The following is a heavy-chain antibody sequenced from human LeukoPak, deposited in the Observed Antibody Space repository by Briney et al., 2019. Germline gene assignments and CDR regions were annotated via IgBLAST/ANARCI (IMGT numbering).Heavy chain of an antibody. D-gene: IGHD3-10*01. V-gene: IGHV4-61*01. CDR1: GGSGSSGSYY. CDR3: ARSYASGSYPY. J-gene: IGHJ4*02. CDR2: IYSSGST. Sequence: SETLPLTCTVSGGSGSSGSYYWSWIRQPPGKGLEWIGYIYSSGSTNYNPSLKSRVTISVDASKTQFSLKLSSVTAADTAVYYCARSYASGSYPYWGQGTLVTVSS.